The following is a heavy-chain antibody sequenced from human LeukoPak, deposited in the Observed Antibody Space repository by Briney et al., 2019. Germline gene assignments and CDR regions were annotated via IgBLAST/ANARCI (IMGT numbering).Heavy chain of an antibody. Sequence: SETLSLTCTVSGGSISSSSYYWGWIRQPPGKGLEWIGSIYHSGSTYYNPSLKSRVTISVDTSKNQFSLKLSSVTAADTAVYYCARGVPSSPKFHFSYYFAYGGQEPLVTVSS. D-gene: IGHD3-3*02. CDR1: GGSISSSSYY. CDR3: ARGVPSSPKFHFSYYFAY. V-gene: IGHV4-39*07. J-gene: IGHJ4*02. CDR2: IYHSGST.